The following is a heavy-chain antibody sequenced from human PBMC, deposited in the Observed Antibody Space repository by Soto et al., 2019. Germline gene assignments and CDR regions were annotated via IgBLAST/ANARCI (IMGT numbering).Heavy chain of an antibody. D-gene: IGHD3-10*01. V-gene: IGHV1-8*01. CDR1: GYTFTSYD. Sequence: QVQLVQSGAEVKKPGASVKVSCKASGYTFTSYDINWVRQATGQGLEWMGWMNPNSGNTGYAQKFQGRVTMTSNTSISTAYMELSSLRSEDTAVYYCARGRDTMVRGVNWFDPWGQGTLVTVSS. J-gene: IGHJ5*02. CDR3: ARGRDTMVRGVNWFDP. CDR2: MNPNSGNT.